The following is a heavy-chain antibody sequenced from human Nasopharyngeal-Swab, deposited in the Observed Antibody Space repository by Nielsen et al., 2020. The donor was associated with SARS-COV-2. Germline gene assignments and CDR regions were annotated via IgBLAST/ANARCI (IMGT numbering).Heavy chain of an antibody. CDR2: ISYDGSNK. V-gene: IGHV3-30*18. J-gene: IGHJ6*02. Sequence: GESLKISCAASGFTFSSYGMYWVRQAPGKGLEWVAVISYDGSNKYYADSMKGRFTISRDNSKNTLYLQMNSLRAEDTAVYYCAKERYGDYDYGMDVWGQGTTVTVSS. CDR1: GFTFSSYG. CDR3: AKERYGDYDYGMDV. D-gene: IGHD4-17*01.